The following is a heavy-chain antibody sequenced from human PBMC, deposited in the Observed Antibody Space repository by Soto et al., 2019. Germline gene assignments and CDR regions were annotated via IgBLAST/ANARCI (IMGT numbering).Heavy chain of an antibody. V-gene: IGHV3-48*02. CDR1: GFTFSSYS. Sequence: EVQLVESGGGLVQPGGSLRLSCAASGFTFSSYSMNWVRQAPGKGLEWVSYISSSSSTIYYADSVKGRFTISRDNAKNSLYLQMNSPRDEDTAVYYCARGEYSARDWFDPWGQGTLVTVSS. CDR3: ARGEYSARDWFDP. D-gene: IGHD5-18*01. CDR2: ISSSSSTI. J-gene: IGHJ5*02.